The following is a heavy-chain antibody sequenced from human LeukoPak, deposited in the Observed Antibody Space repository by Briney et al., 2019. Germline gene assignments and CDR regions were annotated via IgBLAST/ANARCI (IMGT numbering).Heavy chain of an antibody. CDR2: IYWDDDM. CDR1: GFSITTSEVG. J-gene: IGHJ4*02. V-gene: IGHV2-5*02. Sequence: SGPTLVKPTETLTLTCTFSGFSITTSEVGVGWIRQPPGKALEWLAVIYWDDDMRYNPSLMTRLTITKDTSKNQVVLTMTNMDPVDTATYYCAHRQATYYFAYWGQGTLVTVAS. CDR3: AHRQATYYFAY.